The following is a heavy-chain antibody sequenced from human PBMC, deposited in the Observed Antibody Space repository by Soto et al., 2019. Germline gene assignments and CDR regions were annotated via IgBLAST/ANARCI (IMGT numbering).Heavy chain of an antibody. CDR3: ARNLPILIDGDYASNYYYYGMDV. V-gene: IGHV3-21*01. CDR1: GFTFGRYS. D-gene: IGHD4-17*01. CDR2: SSSSRSYI. J-gene: IGHJ6*02. Sequence: GGSLRLSCAASGFTFGRYSLNWVRQAPGKGLEWVSSSSSSRSYIYYADSVKGRFTISRDNAKNSLYLQMNSLRAEDTAVYYCARNLPILIDGDYASNYYYYGMDVWGQGTTVTVFS.